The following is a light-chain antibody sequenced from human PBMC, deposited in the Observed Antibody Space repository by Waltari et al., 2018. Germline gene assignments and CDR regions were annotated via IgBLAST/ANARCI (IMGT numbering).Light chain of an antibody. CDR3: QSYDSSLSGSVV. CDR2: GNS. Sequence: QSVLTQPPSVSGAPGQRVTISCTGSRSNIGAGYDVHWYQHLPGTAPKLLIYGNSKRPSGVPDRFSGSKSGTSASLAITGLQAEDEAEYYCQSYDSSLSGSVVFGGGTKLTVL. J-gene: IGLJ2*01. CDR1: RSNIGAGYD. V-gene: IGLV1-40*01.